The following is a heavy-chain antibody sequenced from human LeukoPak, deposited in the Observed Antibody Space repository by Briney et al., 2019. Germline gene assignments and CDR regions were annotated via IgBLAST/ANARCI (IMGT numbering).Heavy chain of an antibody. Sequence: ASVKVSCKASGGTFSSYAISWVRQAPGQGLEWMGRIIPILGIANYAQKFQGRVTITADKSTSTAYMELSSLRSEDTAVYYCARDDGSDGYSLYYYYYGMDVWGQGTTVTVSS. CDR1: GGTFSSYA. V-gene: IGHV1-69*04. J-gene: IGHJ6*02. CDR3: ARDDGSDGYSLYYYYYGMDV. D-gene: IGHD5-24*01. CDR2: IIPILGIA.